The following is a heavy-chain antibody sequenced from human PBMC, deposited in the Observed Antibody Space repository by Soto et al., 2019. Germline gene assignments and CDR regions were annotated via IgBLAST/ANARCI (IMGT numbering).Heavy chain of an antibody. D-gene: IGHD2-15*01. CDR3: AHSWYCRGGSCYYTDYFDY. V-gene: IGHV2-5*02. Sequence: QITLKESGPTLVKPTQTLTLTCTFSGFSLSTSGVGVGWIRQPPGKALEWLALIYWDDDKRYSPSLKSRLTSTKDTAKNRVVLTMTNMDPVDTATYYCAHSWYCRGGSCYYTDYFDYWGQGTLVTVSS. CDR1: GFSLSTSGVG. J-gene: IGHJ4*02. CDR2: IYWDDDK.